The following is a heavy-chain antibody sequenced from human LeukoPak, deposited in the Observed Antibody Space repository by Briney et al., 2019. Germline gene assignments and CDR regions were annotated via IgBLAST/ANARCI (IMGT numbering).Heavy chain of an antibody. D-gene: IGHD1-26*01. V-gene: IGHV1-8*01. J-gene: IGHJ4*02. Sequence: VSVKVSCRASGYAFTSYDINWVRQATGQGLEWMGWMNPNSGNTGYAQKFQGRVTMTRDTSISTAYMELSSLRFEDTAVCYCARVTGSIDYWGQGTLVTVSS. CDR3: ARVTGSIDY. CDR2: MNPNSGNT. CDR1: GYAFTSYD.